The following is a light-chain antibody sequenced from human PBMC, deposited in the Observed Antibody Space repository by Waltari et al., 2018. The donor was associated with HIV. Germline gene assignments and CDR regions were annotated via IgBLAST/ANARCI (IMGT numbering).Light chain of an antibody. CDR2: WAS. J-gene: IGKJ4*01. CDR3: QQYYSTPLT. V-gene: IGKV4-1*01. CDR1: QSVLYSSNNKNY. Sequence: DIVMTQSPDSLVVSLGERATINCKSSQSVLYSSNNKNYLAWYQQKPGQPPELLIYWASTRESGVPDRFSGSGSATDFTLTISSLQAEDVAVYYCQQYYSTPLTFGGGTQVEIK.